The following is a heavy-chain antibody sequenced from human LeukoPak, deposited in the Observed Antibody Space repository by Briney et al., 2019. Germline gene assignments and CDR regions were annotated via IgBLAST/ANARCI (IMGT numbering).Heavy chain of an antibody. CDR2: ISGSGHNT. J-gene: IGHJ4*02. CDR1: GFTFSSYG. V-gene: IGHV3-23*01. D-gene: IGHD6-6*01. CDR3: AKDRRSIAAPDY. Sequence: GGSLRLSCAASGFTFSSYGMSWVRQGPGKGLEWVSGISGSGHNTYYADSVKGRFTISRDNSKNTLYLQMNSLRAEDTAVYYCAKDRRSIAAPDYWGQGTLVTVSS.